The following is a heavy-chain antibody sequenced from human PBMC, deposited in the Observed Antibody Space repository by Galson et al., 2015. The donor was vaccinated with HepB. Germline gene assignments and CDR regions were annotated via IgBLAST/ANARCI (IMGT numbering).Heavy chain of an antibody. J-gene: IGHJ4*02. CDR2: ISSSSSTI. CDR3: ARDRSPGGLDY. CDR1: GFTVSSNY. D-gene: IGHD3-10*01. Sequence: SLRLSCAASGFTVSSNYMSWVRQAPGKGLEWVSYISSSSSTIYYADSVKGRFTISRDNAKNSLYLQMNSLRAEDTAVYYCARDRSPGGLDYWGQGTLVTVSS. V-gene: IGHV3-48*01.